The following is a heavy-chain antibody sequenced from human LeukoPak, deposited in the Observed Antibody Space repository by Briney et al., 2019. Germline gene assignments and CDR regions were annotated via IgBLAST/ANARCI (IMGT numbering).Heavy chain of an antibody. D-gene: IGHD6-19*01. CDR1: GFTFSSYS. V-gene: IGHV3-33*08. J-gene: IGHJ3*02. Sequence: GGSLRLSCAASGFTFSSYSMNWVRQAPGNGLEWVSVIWYDGSNKYYADSVKGRFTISRDNSKNTLYLQMNNLRAGDTAVYYCARPGIAVAGTDAFDIWGQGTMVTVSS. CDR3: ARPGIAVAGTDAFDI. CDR2: IWYDGSNK.